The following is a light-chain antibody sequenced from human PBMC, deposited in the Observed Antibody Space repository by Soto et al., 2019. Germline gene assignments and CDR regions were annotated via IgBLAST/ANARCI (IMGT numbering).Light chain of an antibody. CDR3: QQYNNWPLT. Sequence: EIVMTQSPATLSVSPGERATLSCRASQNVRSNLAWYKQKPGKAPRLLIYSASTRATGIPARFGGNGSGTEFTLTISSLQSEDFAVYYCQQYNNWPLTFGGGTKVDIK. CDR1: QNVRSN. V-gene: IGKV3-15*01. CDR2: SAS. J-gene: IGKJ4*01.